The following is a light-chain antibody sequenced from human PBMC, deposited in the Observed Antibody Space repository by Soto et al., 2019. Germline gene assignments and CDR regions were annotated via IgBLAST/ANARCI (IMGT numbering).Light chain of an antibody. J-gene: IGKJ4*01. Sequence: DIQVTQSPSSLSAFVGDRVTITCRASRSIGDYLNWYQQKPGKAPKLLIYSASSLQSGVPSRFNGSGSGTDFTLTLSSLQPEDFATYFCQQSLSSPPTFGGGTKVEI. V-gene: IGKV1-39*01. CDR2: SAS. CDR1: RSIGDY. CDR3: QQSLSSPPT.